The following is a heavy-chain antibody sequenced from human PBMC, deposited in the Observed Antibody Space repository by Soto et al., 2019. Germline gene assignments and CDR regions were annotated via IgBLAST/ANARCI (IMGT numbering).Heavy chain of an antibody. CDR1: GGSFSGYY. J-gene: IGHJ4*02. D-gene: IGHD2-2*01. CDR3: ARTRCSRSGRRPNFDF. CDR2: INDSGST. Sequence: QVQLQQWGAGLLKPSETLSLTCAVYGGSFSGYYWSWIRQSAGKGLEWIGEINDSGSTNYNPSLKSRVTISEDTSKNQFSLRLSSLTAADTAVYYCARTRCSRSGRRPNFDFWGQGTLVTVSS. V-gene: IGHV4-34*01.